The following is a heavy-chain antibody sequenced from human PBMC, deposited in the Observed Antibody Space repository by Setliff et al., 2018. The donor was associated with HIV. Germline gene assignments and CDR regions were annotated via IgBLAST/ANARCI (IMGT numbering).Heavy chain of an antibody. D-gene: IGHD6-13*01. CDR2: IYYSGST. J-gene: IGHJ5*02. CDR3: ASSSWSLNWFDP. CDR1: GGSISSGGYY. Sequence: SETLSLTCTVSGGSISSGGYYWSWIRQHPGKGLEWIGYIYYSGSTYYNPSLKSRVTISVDTSKNQSSLKLSSVTAADTAVYYCASSSWSLNWFDPWGQGTLVTVSS. V-gene: IGHV4-31*03.